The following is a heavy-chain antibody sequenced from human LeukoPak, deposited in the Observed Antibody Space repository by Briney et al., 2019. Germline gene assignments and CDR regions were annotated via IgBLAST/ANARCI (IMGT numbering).Heavy chain of an antibody. J-gene: IGHJ4*02. D-gene: IGHD2-2*01. Sequence: SETLSLTCAVYGGSFSGYYWSWIRQPPGKGLEWIGEINHSGSTNYNPSLKSRVTISVDTSKNQFSLKLSSVTAADTAVYYCARGYCSSTSCQIDYWGQGTLVTVSS. CDR3: ARGYCSSTSCQIDY. CDR2: INHSGST. CDR1: GGSFSGYY. V-gene: IGHV4-34*01.